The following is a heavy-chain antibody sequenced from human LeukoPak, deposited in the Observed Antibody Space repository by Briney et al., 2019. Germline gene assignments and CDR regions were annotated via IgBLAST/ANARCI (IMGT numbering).Heavy chain of an antibody. Sequence: PGGSLRLSCAASGFTFSDYYMSWIRQAPGKGLEWVSYISGSSSNIQYADSVKGRLTISRDNAKNSLYLQMNSLRAEDTAVYYCVRDSAHVVVVPAVIPPGLDNWFDPWGQGTLVTVSS. V-gene: IGHV3-11*05. CDR2: ISGSSSNI. CDR1: GFTFSDYY. J-gene: IGHJ5*02. D-gene: IGHD2-2*01. CDR3: VRDSAHVVVVPAVIPPGLDNWFDP.